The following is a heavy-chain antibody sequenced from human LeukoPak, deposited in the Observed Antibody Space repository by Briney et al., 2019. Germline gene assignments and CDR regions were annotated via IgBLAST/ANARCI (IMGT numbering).Heavy chain of an antibody. CDR3: ARSPNYKGYFDY. V-gene: IGHV3-48*03. CDR1: GFTFSSYE. D-gene: IGHD3-10*01. Sequence: PGGSLRLSCAASGFTFSSYEMNWVRQAPGKGLEGVSYISSFSSTIYYADSVMGRFTISRDNAKNSLYLQMNSLRAEDTAVYYCARSPNYKGYFDYWGQGTLVTASS. CDR2: ISSFSSTI. J-gene: IGHJ4*02.